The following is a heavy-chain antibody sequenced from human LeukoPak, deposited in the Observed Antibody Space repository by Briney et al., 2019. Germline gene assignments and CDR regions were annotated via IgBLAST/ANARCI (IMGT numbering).Heavy chain of an antibody. Sequence: GGSLRLSCAASGFTFSDYYMSWIRQAPGKGLEWVSYISSSGSTIYYADSVMGRFTISRDSAMNSVSLQINSLRAEDTAVYYCLLQMTYGELSDPDFRGQGALVTVSS. CDR2: ISSSGSTI. CDR1: GFTFSDYY. CDR3: LLQMTYGELSDPDF. D-gene: IGHD3-16*02. J-gene: IGHJ4*02. V-gene: IGHV3-11*04.